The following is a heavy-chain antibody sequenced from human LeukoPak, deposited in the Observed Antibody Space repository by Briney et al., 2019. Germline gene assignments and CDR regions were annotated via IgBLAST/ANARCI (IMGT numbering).Heavy chain of an antibody. V-gene: IGHV1-69*05. CDR1: GGTFSSYA. CDR3: ARVPSRQNYYYYYMDV. Sequence: ASVKVSCKASGGTFSSYAISWVRQAPGQGLEGMGGIIPIFGTANYAQKFQGRVTITTDESTSTAYMELSSLRSEDTAVYYCARVPSRQNYYYYYMDVWGKGTTVTVSS. CDR2: IIPIFGTA. J-gene: IGHJ6*03.